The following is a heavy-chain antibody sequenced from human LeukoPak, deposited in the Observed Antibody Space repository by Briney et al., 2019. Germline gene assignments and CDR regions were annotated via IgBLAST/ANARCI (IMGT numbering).Heavy chain of an antibody. J-gene: IGHJ6*02. D-gene: IGHD3-3*01. CDR1: GFTFSSYA. CDR3: ARFSAYYYGMDV. V-gene: IGHV3-23*01. Sequence: GGSLRLSCAASGFTFSSYAMSWVRQAPGKGLEWVSAISGSGISTYYADSVKGRFTISRDNSKNTLYLQMNSLRAEDTAVYYCARFSAYYYGMDVWGQGTTVTVSS. CDR2: ISGSGIST.